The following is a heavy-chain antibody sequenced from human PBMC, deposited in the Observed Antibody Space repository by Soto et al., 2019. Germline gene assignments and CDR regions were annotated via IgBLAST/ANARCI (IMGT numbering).Heavy chain of an antibody. CDR1: GGSFTGYY. CDR2: VSHRGRT. CDR3: ARNGGSTWYYFDS. D-gene: IGHD6-13*01. J-gene: IGHJ4*02. Sequence: QVQLQQWGAGLLKPSETLSLTCAVNGGSFTGYYGCWIRQSPGKGLEWIGEVSHRGRTNYNPSLKSRVTISIDTSKHQFFLKLNSVTAADTGVYYCARNGGSTWYYFDSWGQGTVVTVSS. V-gene: IGHV4-34*01.